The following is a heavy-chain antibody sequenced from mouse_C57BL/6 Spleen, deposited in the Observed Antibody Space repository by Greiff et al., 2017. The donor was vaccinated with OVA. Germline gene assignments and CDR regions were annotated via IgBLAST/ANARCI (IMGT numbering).Heavy chain of an antibody. J-gene: IGHJ1*03. CDR3: ARRDSYWYFDV. CDR1: GYTFTSYW. Sequence: QVQLKQPGAELVKPGASVKLSCKASGYTFTSYWMHWVKQRPGRGLEWIGRIDPNSGGTKYNEKFKSKATLTVDKPSSTAYMQLSSLTSEDSAVYYCARRDSYWYFDVWGTGTTVTVSS. CDR2: IDPNSGGT. D-gene: IGHD2-12*01. V-gene: IGHV1-72*01.